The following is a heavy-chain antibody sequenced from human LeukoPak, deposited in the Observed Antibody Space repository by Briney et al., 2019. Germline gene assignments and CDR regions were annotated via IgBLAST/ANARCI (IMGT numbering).Heavy chain of an antibody. CDR2: ISGGGRST. CDR3: AKAPVSYDSSGYYFDY. CDR1: GFTFSSYA. V-gene: IGHV3-23*01. D-gene: IGHD3-22*01. J-gene: IGHJ4*02. Sequence: GASLRLSCAASGFTFSSYAMSWVRQAPGKGLEWVSAISGGGRSTYYADSVKGRFTISRDNSKNTLYLQMNSLRAEDTAVYYCAKAPVSYDSSGYYFDYWGQGTLVTVSS.